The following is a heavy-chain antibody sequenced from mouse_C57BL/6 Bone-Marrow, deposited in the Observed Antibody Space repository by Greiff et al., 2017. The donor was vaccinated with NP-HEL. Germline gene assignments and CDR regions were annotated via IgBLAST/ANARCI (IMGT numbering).Heavy chain of an antibody. CDR1: GYTFTSYG. Sequence: QVQLQQSGAELARPGASVKLSCKASGYTFTSYGISWVKQRTGQGLEWIGEIYPRSGNTYYNEKFKGKATLTADKSSSTAYMELRSLTSEDSAVYFCASRGTTVVATDFDYWGQGTTLTVSS. CDR2: IYPRSGNT. V-gene: IGHV1-81*01. J-gene: IGHJ2*01. D-gene: IGHD1-1*01. CDR3: ASRGTTVVATDFDY.